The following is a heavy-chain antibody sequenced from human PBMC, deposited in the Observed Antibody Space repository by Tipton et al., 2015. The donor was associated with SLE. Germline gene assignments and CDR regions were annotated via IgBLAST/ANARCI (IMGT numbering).Heavy chain of an antibody. CDR3: ARGYGDSYYYYGMDV. Sequence: TLSLTCAVYGGSFSGYYWSWIRQPPGKGLEWIGEINHSGSTNYNPSLKSRVTISVDTPKNQFSLKLSSVTAADTAVYYCARGYGDSYYYYGMDVWGQGTTVTVSS. CDR1: GGSFSGYY. J-gene: IGHJ6*02. V-gene: IGHV4-34*01. CDR2: INHSGST. D-gene: IGHD4-17*01.